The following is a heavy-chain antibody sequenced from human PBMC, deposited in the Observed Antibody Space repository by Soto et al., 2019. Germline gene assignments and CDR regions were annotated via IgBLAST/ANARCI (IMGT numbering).Heavy chain of an antibody. D-gene: IGHD7-27*01. J-gene: IGHJ6*03. V-gene: IGHV3-48*01. CDR3: ARDLSWGSNWYYYMDV. Sequence: EVQLVESGGGLVQPGGSLRLSCATSGFILSDCAMNWVRQAPGKGLEWVSYISSSSSVIDYADSVKGRFTVSRDNARNSLYLQMNSLRAADTAVYYCARDLSWGSNWYYYMDVWGKGATGTVSS. CDR2: ISSSSSVI. CDR1: GFILSDCA.